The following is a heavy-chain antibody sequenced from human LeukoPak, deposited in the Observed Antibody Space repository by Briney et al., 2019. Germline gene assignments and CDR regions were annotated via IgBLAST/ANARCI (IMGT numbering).Heavy chain of an antibody. CDR2: ISASGDST. CDR1: GFNFSYYA. D-gene: IGHD3-10*01. Sequence: GSLRLSCAASGFNFSYYAMTWVRQAPGKGLEWVSLISASGDSTYYADSVKGRFTISRDSSKSTLSLQMNSLRAEDTAVYFCARMIRGIHVYYYGMDVWGQGTTVTVS. J-gene: IGHJ6*02. V-gene: IGHV3-23*01. CDR3: ARMIRGIHVYYYGMDV.